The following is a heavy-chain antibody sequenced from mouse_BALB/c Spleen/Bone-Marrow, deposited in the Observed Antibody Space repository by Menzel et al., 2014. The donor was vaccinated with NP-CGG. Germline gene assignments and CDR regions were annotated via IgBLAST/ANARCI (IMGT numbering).Heavy chain of an antibody. D-gene: IGHD1-1*01. Sequence: QVQLQQSGAELVKPGASVKLSCKASGYTFTSYCMYWVKQRPGQGLEWIGGINPSNGGTNFNEKFKSKATLTVDKSSSTAYMQLSSLTSEESAVYYCTRSYYAKEGAWFAYWGQGTLVTVSA. V-gene: IGHV1S81*02. CDR2: INPSNGGT. CDR1: GYTFTSYC. CDR3: TRSYYAKEGAWFAY. J-gene: IGHJ3*01.